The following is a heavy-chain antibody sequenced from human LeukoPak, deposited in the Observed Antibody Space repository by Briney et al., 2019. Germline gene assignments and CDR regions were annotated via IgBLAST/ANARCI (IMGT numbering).Heavy chain of an antibody. Sequence: ASVKVSCKASGYTFTSYYMHWVRQAPGQGLEWMGIINPSGGSTSYAQKFQGRVTMTRDMSTSTVCMELSSLRSEDTAVYYCARREIGTIFGVVIIDAFDIWGQGTMVTVSS. CDR3: ARREIGTIFGVVIIDAFDI. J-gene: IGHJ3*02. CDR2: INPSGGST. CDR1: GYTFTSYY. V-gene: IGHV1-46*01. D-gene: IGHD3-3*01.